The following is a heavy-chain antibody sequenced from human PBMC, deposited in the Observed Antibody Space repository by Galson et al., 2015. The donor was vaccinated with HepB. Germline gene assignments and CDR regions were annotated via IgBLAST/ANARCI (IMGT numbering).Heavy chain of an antibody. CDR3: ARDRIIRSSWIDAFDI. CDR2: INTNTGNP. Sequence: SVKVSCKASGYTFTSYAMNWVRQAPGQGLEWMGWINTNTGNPTYAQGFTGRFVFSLDTSVSTAYLQISSLKAEGTAVYYCARDRIIRSSWIDAFDIWGQGTMVTVSS. D-gene: IGHD6-13*01. V-gene: IGHV7-4-1*02. J-gene: IGHJ3*02. CDR1: GYTFTSYA.